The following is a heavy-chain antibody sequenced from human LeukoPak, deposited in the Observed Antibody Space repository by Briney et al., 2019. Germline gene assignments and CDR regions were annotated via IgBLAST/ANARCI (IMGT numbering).Heavy chain of an antibody. V-gene: IGHV4-34*01. CDR1: GGSFSGYY. CDR3: ARTPGGVVVAAVIDAFNI. D-gene: IGHD2-15*01. Sequence: SETLSLTCAVYGGSFSGYYWSWIRQPPGKGLEWIGEINHSGSTNYNPSLKSRVTIYTSKNQFSLKLSSVTAADTAVYYCARTPGGVVVAAVIDAFNIWGQGQWSPSLQ. J-gene: IGHJ3*02. CDR2: INHSGST.